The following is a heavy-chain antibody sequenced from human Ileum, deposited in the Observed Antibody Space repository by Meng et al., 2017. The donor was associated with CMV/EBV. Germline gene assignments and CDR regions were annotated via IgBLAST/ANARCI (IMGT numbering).Heavy chain of an antibody. CDR1: GGSITKNNW. J-gene: IGHJ4*02. CDR2: IYSSGEI. CDR3: ARGRTCSISACYRGPSLDY. D-gene: IGHD1-26*01. V-gene: IGHV4-4*02. Sequence: SETLSLTCAVSGGSITKNNWWNWVRQAPGKGLEWIGEIYSSGEINYNPSLKSRVTVSMENSKNQFSLKLNSVTAADTAVYYCARGRTCSISACYRGPSLDYWGQGTLVTVSS.